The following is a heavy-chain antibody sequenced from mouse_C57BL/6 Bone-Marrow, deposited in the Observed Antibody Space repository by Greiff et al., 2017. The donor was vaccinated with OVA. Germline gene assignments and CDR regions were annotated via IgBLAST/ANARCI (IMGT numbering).Heavy chain of an antibody. J-gene: IGHJ2*01. CDR2: ISGGGGNT. V-gene: IGHV5-9*01. CDR3: ARDGYYPYYFDY. D-gene: IGHD2-3*01. CDR1: GFTFSSYT. Sequence: EVHLVESGGGLVKPGGSLKLSCAASGFTFSSYTMSWVRQTPEKRLEWVATISGGGGNTYYPDSVKGRFTISRDNAKNTLYLQMSSLRSEDTALYYCARDGYYPYYFDYWGQGTTLKVSS.